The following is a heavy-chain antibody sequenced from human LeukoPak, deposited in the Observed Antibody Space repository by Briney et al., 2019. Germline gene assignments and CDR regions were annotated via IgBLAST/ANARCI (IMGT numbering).Heavy chain of an antibody. J-gene: IGHJ4*02. CDR3: ARRAATDYFDY. Sequence: ASVKLSCTPSGYTFTRYYIHWVRQAAGHGLKWLGIINPSGGNTSYAQKFQGRATMTRDTSTSTVYMELSSLRSEDTAVYYCARRAATDYFDYWGQGTLVTVSS. CDR2: INPSGGNT. D-gene: IGHD2-15*01. V-gene: IGHV1-46*01. CDR1: GYTFTRYY.